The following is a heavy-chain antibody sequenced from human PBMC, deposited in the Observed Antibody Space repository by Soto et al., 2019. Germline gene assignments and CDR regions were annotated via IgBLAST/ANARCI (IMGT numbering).Heavy chain of an antibody. CDR3: VCGGYHSGSFLGELDH. V-gene: IGHV3-43*01. J-gene: IGHJ4*02. Sequence: EVKLVESGGAVVEPGGSLRLSCAGTGFTLDDFTMHWVRQAPGRGLEWVSLISWDGGTTYSADSVKGRFTISRDISENSLYLQMNNLRLEDAAIYYCVCGGYHSGSFLGELDHWGQGTQVTVSS. CDR2: ISWDGGTT. CDR1: GFTLDDFT. D-gene: IGHD3-10*01.